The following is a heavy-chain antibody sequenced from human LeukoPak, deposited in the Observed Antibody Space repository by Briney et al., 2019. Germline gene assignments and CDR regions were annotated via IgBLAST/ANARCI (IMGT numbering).Heavy chain of an antibody. CDR3: ATSSQYYYDSSGYYFLY. J-gene: IGHJ4*02. V-gene: IGHV3-7*01. CDR2: IKQDGSEK. CDR1: GFTFSSYW. D-gene: IGHD3-22*01. Sequence: QTGGSLRLSCAASGFTFSSYWMSWVRQAPGKGLEWAANIKQDGSEKYYVDSVKGRFTISRDNAKNSLYLQMNSLRAEDTAVYYCATSSQYYYDSSGYYFLYWGQGTLVTVSS.